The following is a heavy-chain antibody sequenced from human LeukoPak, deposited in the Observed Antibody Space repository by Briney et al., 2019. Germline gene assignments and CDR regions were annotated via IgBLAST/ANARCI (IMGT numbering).Heavy chain of an antibody. J-gene: IGHJ5*02. D-gene: IGHD3-3*01. CDR2: INHSGST. CDR3: ARGQQYYDFWSGHNWFDP. V-gene: IGHV4-34*01. Sequence: PSETLSLTCAVYGGSFSGYYWSWIRQPPGKGLEWIGEINHSGSTNYNPSLMSRVTISVDTSKNQFSLKLSSVTAADTAVYYCARGQQYYDFWSGHNWFDPWGQGTLVTVSS. CDR1: GGSFSGYY.